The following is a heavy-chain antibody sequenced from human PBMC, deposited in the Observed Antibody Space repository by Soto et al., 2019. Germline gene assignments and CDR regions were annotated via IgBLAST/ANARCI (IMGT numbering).Heavy chain of an antibody. CDR3: ARGDCSGGSCYSYYYYMDV. J-gene: IGHJ6*03. V-gene: IGHV1-2*04. Sequence: ASVKVSCKASEYTFTSYSMHWVRQAPGQGLEWMGWINPNSGGTNYAQKFQGWVTMTRDTSISTAYMELSRLRSDDTAVYYCARGDCSGGSCYSYYYYMDVWGKGTTVTVSS. CDR1: EYTFTSYS. CDR2: INPNSGGT. D-gene: IGHD2-15*01.